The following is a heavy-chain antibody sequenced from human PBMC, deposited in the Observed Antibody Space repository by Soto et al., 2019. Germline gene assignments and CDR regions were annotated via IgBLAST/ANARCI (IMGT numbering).Heavy chain of an antibody. D-gene: IGHD1-1*01. Sequence: QITLKESAPTRVKPTQTLTLTCTFSGFSLTSRPMGVGWIRQPPVKALEWLAFLYWDDDKRYSPSLRSRLTITKDTSGNQVVLTISNFDPVATATYACAHRLSGYNWNGGYFDYWGQGALVTVSS. V-gene: IGHV2-5*02. CDR2: LYWDDDK. J-gene: IGHJ4*02. CDR1: GFSLTSRPMG. CDR3: AHRLSGYNWNGGYFDY.